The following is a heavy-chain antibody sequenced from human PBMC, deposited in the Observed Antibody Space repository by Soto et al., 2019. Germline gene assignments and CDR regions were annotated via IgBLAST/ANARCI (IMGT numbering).Heavy chain of an antibody. CDR3: ARDQYDNYDSSGYHYYYGMDV. Sequence: ASVKVSCKASGGTFSSYAISWVRQAPGQGLEWMGGIIPIFGTANYAQKFQGRVTITADKSTSTAYMELSSLRSEDTAVYYCARDQYDNYDSSGYHYYYGMDVWGQGTTVTVSS. D-gene: IGHD3-22*01. CDR1: GGTFSSYA. V-gene: IGHV1-69*06. CDR2: IIPIFGTA. J-gene: IGHJ6*02.